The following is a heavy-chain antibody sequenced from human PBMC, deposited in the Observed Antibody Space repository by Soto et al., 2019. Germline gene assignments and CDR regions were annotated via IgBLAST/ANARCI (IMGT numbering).Heavy chain of an antibody. J-gene: IGHJ4*02. CDR2: IYYSGST. CDR3: ARLTHGVYDFRPYYFDY. Sequence: QVQLQESGPGLVKPSQTLSLTCTVSGGSISSGGYYWSWIRQHPGKGLEWIGYIYYSGSTYYNPSLKSRVTISVDTSKNQLSLKLSSVTAADTAVYYCARLTHGVYDFRPYYFDYWGQGTLVTVSS. V-gene: IGHV4-31*03. CDR1: GGSISSGGYY. D-gene: IGHD2-8*01.